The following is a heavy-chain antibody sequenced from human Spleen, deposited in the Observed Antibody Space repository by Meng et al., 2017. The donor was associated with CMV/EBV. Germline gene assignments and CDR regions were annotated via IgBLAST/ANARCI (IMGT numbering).Heavy chain of an antibody. CDR3: ARIERRRILKYCGSDCSTTDC. CDR1: GGSISSSNL. V-gene: IGHV4-4*02. Sequence: QVQLQESGPGLVKPSGTLSLTCAVSGGSISSSNLWTWVRQVPGKGLEWIGEIYQSGSTNYNPSLKSRVTISVDKFKNQFSLKLGSVTAADTAVYYCARIERRRILKYCGSDCSTTDCWGQGTLVTVSS. D-gene: IGHD2-21*02. J-gene: IGHJ4*02. CDR2: IYQSGST.